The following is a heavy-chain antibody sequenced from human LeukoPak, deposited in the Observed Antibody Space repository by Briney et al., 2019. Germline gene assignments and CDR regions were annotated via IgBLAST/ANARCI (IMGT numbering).Heavy chain of an antibody. CDR3: ARGSVFLVDY. D-gene: IGHD2-21*01. CDR2: MNPNSGNT. Sequence: ASLKVSCKTSGYTFTSYDINWVRQATGQGLEWMGWMNPNSGNTAYAQKFQGAVTITRNTSISTAYMELSSLRSEDTAVYYCARGSVFLVDYWGQGTLVTVSS. CDR1: GYTFTSYD. V-gene: IGHV1-8*03. J-gene: IGHJ4*02.